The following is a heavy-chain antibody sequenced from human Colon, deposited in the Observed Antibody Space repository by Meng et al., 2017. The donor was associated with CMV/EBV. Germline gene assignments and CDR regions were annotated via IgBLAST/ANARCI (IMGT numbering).Heavy chain of an antibody. CDR1: GDTFTNYD. CDR3: ARGNCSGNTCDTYFDQ. Sequence: GDTFTNYDISWVRQAPGQGLEWLGGFIPIFTAPHYAQNMQGRLTISTDRSTTTAYMELTSLTSEDTAVYYCARGNCSGNTCDTYFDQWGQGTLVTVSS. J-gene: IGHJ4*02. D-gene: IGHD2-8*02. V-gene: IGHV1-69*05. CDR2: FIPIFTAP.